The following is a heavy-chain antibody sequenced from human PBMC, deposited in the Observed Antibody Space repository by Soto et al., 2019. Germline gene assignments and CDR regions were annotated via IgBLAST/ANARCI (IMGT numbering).Heavy chain of an antibody. CDR3: ARAPPRGIAAPGTWGSGMDV. V-gene: IGHV3-30-3*01. CDR1: GFSFSSYA. Sequence: QVQLVESGGGVVQPGRSLRLSCAASGFSFSSYALYWVRQAPGKGLEWVALISYNGIDEYYADSVKGRFTISRDSSTNTLSLQMNSVRGEDTAVYYCARAPPRGIAAPGTWGSGMDVWGQGTTVTVSS. J-gene: IGHJ6*02. D-gene: IGHD6-13*01. CDR2: ISYNGIDE.